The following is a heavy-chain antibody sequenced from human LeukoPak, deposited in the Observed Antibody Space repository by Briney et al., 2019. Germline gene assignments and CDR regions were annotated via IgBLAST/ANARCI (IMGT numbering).Heavy chain of an antibody. D-gene: IGHD3-22*01. CDR2: INHSGST. J-gene: IGHJ4*02. V-gene: IGHV4-34*01. CDR1: GGSFSGYY. CDR3: ARFYYDSSGYYYVAY. Sequence: SETLSLTCAVYGGSFSGYYWSWIRQPPGKGLEWIGEINHSGSTNYNPSLKSRVTTSVDTSKNQFSLKLSSVTAADTAVYYCARFYYDSSGYYYVAYWGQGTLVTVSS.